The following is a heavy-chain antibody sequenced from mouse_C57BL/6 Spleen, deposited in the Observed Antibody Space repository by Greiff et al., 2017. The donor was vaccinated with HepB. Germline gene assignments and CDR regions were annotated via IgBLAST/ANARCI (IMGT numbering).Heavy chain of an antibody. V-gene: IGHV1-19*01. Sequence: EVQLKESGPVLVKPGASVKMSCKASGYTFTDYYMNWVKQSHGKSLEWIGVINPYNGGTSYNQKFKGKATLTVDKSSSTAYMELNSLTSEDSAVYYCATYYSNYVGAYWGQGTLVTVSA. D-gene: IGHD2-5*01. CDR3: ATYYSNYVGAY. CDR2: INPYNGGT. CDR1: GYTFTDYY. J-gene: IGHJ3*01.